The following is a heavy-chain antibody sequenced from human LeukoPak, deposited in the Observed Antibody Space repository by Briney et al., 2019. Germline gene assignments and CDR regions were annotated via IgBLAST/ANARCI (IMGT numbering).Heavy chain of an antibody. J-gene: IGHJ6*03. V-gene: IGHV1-18*01. Sequence: WASVKLSCKASGYTFTSYGISWVRQAPGQGLEWMGWISAYNGNTNYAQKLQGRVTMTTDTSTSTAYMELRSLRSDDTAVYYCARVGYSNYFYYYYYMDVWGKGTTVTVSS. CDR2: ISAYNGNT. D-gene: IGHD4-11*01. CDR1: GYTFTSYG. CDR3: ARVGYSNYFYYYYYMDV.